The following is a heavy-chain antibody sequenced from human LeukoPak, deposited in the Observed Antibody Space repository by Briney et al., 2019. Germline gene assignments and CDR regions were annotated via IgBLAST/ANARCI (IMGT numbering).Heavy chain of an antibody. V-gene: IGHV3-30*04. Sequence: GGSLRLSCAASGFTFSSYAMHWVRRAPGKGLEWVAVISYDGSNKYYADSVKGRFTISRDNSKNTLYLQMNSLRAEDTAVYYCARGPGGLQLSYGYWGQGTLVTVSS. D-gene: IGHD5-24*01. CDR3: ARGPGGLQLSYGY. CDR1: GFTFSSYA. J-gene: IGHJ4*02. CDR2: ISYDGSNK.